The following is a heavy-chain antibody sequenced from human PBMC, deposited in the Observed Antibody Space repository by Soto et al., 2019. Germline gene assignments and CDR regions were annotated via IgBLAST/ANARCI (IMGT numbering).Heavy chain of an antibody. V-gene: IGHV1-18*01. CDR2: INPYNGNT. Sequence: QVQLVQSGAEVKKPGASVKVSCKASGYTFTIYGITWVRQAPGQGLEWMEWINPYNGNTNYAQKLQCRVTMTTYTSTSTAYMELRSLRSDDTAVYYCARTDSRPQDFDYWGQGTLVSVSS. CDR1: GYTFTIYG. CDR3: ARTDSRPQDFDY. J-gene: IGHJ4*02. D-gene: IGHD6-13*01.